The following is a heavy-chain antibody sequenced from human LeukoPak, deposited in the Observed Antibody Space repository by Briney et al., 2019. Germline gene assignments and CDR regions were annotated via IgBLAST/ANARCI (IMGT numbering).Heavy chain of an antibody. V-gene: IGHV1-69*10. D-gene: IGHD4/OR15-4a*01. J-gene: IGHJ4*02. Sequence: GASVKVSCKASGGTFSSYAISWVRQAPGQGLEWMGGIIPILGIANYAQKFQGRVTITADKSTSTAYMELSSLRSEDTAVYYCARDRRVHFDYWGQGTLVTVSS. CDR3: ARDRRVHFDY. CDR2: IIPILGIA. CDR1: GGTFSSYA.